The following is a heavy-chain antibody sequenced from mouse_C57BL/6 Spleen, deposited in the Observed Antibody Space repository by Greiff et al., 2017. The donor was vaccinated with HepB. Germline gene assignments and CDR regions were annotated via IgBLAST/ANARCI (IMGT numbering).Heavy chain of an antibody. CDR3: AREHDAMDY. V-gene: IGHV3-6*01. CDR2: ISYDGSN. CDR1: GYPITSGYY. Sequence: DVKLQESGPGLVKPSQSLSLTCSVTGYPITSGYYWNWIRQFPGNKLEWMGYISYDGSNNYNPSLKNRISITRDTSKNQFFLKLNSVTTEDTATYYCAREHDAMDYWGQGTSVTVSS. J-gene: IGHJ4*01.